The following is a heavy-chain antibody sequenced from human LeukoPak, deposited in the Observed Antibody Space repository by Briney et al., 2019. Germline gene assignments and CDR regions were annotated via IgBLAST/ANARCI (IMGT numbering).Heavy chain of an antibody. V-gene: IGHV3-66*01. J-gene: IGHJ4*02. CDR2: IYSDGNT. Sequence: GGSLRLSCAASGFTVSDNYMTWVRQAPGKGLEWVSVIYSDGNTYYADSVTGTFIISRDNSKNTLNLQMNSLRAEDTDVYDCARGGILTGYFLGFWGQGTLVTVS. CDR1: GFTVSDNY. D-gene: IGHD3-9*01. CDR3: ARGGILTGYFLGF.